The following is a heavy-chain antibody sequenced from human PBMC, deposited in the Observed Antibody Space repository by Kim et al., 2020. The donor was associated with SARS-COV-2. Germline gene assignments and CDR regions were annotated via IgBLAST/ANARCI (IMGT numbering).Heavy chain of an antibody. CDR3: ARDVSREYSGSSVHFDY. Sequence: GGSLRLSCAASGFTVSSNYISWVRQAPGKGLEWVSVIYSGGSTYYADFVKGRFTISRDNSNNTRYLQMNSLSAEDTAVYYCARDVSREYSGSSVHFDYWG. CDR2: IYSGGST. CDR1: GFTVSSNY. D-gene: IGHD1-26*01. J-gene: IGHJ4*01. V-gene: IGHV3-53*01.